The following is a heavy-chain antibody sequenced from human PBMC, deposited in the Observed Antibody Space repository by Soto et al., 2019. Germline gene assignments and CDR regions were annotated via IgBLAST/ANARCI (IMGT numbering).Heavy chain of an antibody. J-gene: IGHJ5*02. Sequence: PSETLSLTCTVSGGSISSGGYYWSWIRQHPGKGLEWIGYIYYTGSTYYNPSLKSRVTISVDTSMSQFSLKLTSVTAADTAVYCCALTTSWFDPWGQGTLVTVSS. CDR2: IYYTGST. CDR3: ALTTSWFDP. CDR1: GGSISSGGYY. D-gene: IGHD4-17*01. V-gene: IGHV4-31*03.